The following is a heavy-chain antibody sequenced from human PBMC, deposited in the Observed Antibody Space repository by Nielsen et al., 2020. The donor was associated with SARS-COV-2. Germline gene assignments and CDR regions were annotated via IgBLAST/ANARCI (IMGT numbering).Heavy chain of an antibody. D-gene: IGHD3-10*01. J-gene: IGHJ3*02. Sequence: ETLSLTCAASGFTVSSNYMSWVRQAPGKGLEWVSVIYSGGSTYYADSVKGRFTISRDNSKNTLYLQMNSLRAEDTAVYYCAAMVRGVIDAFDIWGQGTMVTVSS. CDR3: AAMVRGVIDAFDI. CDR1: GFTVSSNY. V-gene: IGHV3-53*01. CDR2: IYSGGST.